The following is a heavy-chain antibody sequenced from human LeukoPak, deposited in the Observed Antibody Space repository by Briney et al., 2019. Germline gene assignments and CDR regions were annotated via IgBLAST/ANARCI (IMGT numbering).Heavy chain of an antibody. Sequence: PGGSLRLSCAASGFTFSSYWMSWVRQAPGKGLEWVSVIYSGGSTYYADSVKGRFTISRDNSKNTLYLQMNSLRAEDTAVYYCARNTYGYNNWFDPWGQGTLVTVSS. J-gene: IGHJ5*02. CDR1: GFTFSSYW. V-gene: IGHV3-66*01. D-gene: IGHD5-18*01. CDR2: IYSGGST. CDR3: ARNTYGYNNWFDP.